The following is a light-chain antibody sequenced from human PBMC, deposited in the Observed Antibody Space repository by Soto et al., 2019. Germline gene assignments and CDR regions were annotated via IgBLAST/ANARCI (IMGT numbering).Light chain of an antibody. CDR3: SSYTTSSTVV. J-gene: IGLJ2*01. V-gene: IGLV2-14*03. Sequence: QSALTQPASVSGSPGQSITISCTGTSSDVGGYNYVSWYQHHPGKAPKLMIYDVSNRPSGVSNRFSGSKSGNTASLTISGLPAEDEADYYCSSYTTSSTVVFGGGTQLTVL. CDR1: SSDVGGYNY. CDR2: DVS.